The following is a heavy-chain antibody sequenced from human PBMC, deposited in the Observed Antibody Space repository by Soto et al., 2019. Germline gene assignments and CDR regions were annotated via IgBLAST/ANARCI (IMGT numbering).Heavy chain of an antibody. CDR3: ARGGVVVMMWFDP. J-gene: IGHJ5*02. Sequence: ASVKVSCTASGYTFTSYAMHWVRQAPGQRLEWMGWINAGNGNTKYSQKFQGRVTITRDTSASTAYMELSSLRSDDTAVYYCARGGVVVMMWFDPWGQGTLVTVSS. V-gene: IGHV1-3*01. CDR2: INAGNGNT. D-gene: IGHD3-22*01. CDR1: GYTFTSYA.